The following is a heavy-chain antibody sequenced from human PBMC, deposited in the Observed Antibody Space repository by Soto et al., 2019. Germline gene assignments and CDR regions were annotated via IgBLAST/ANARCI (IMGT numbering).Heavy chain of an antibody. CDR2: ISYDGSNK. V-gene: IGHV3-30*03. D-gene: IGHD2-15*01. CDR3: ARLLGYCSGGSCYLYFQH. Sequence: PGGSLRLSCAASGFTFSSYGMHWVRQAPGKGLEWVAVISYDGSNKYYADSVKGRFTISRDNSKNTLYLQMNSLRAEDTAVYYCARLLGYCSGGSCYLYFQHWGQGTLVTVSS. CDR1: GFTFSSYG. J-gene: IGHJ1*01.